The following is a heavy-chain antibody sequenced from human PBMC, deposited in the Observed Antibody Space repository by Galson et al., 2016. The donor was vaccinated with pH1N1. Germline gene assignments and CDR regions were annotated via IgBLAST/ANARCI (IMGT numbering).Heavy chain of an antibody. V-gene: IGHV2-5*02. D-gene: IGHD1-26*01. CDR1: GFSLSTSGVG. J-gene: IGHJ4*02. Sequence: PALVKPTQTLTLTCTFSGFSLSTSGVGVGWIRQPPGKALEWLALIYLDGDRRYSPPLKSKLAITNYTSRNQVVLKMTNMDPVDSATYYCAHSAPRIVGALPPLDFDYWGQGTLVTVYS. CDR2: IYLDGDR. CDR3: AHSAPRIVGALPPLDFDY.